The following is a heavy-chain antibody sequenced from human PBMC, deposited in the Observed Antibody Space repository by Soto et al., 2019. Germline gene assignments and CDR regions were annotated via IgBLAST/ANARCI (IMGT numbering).Heavy chain of an antibody. D-gene: IGHD4-17*01. J-gene: IGHJ4*02. CDR3: AKDHLGATVTTPSY. V-gene: IGHV3-30*18. Sequence: QVQLVESGGGVVQPGRSLRLSCAASGFTFSSYGMHWVRQAPGKGLEWVAVISYDGNSKYYADSVKGRFTISRDNFKTTLYLQMDSLSAEETVMYYCAKDHLGATVTTPSYWGQGTLVTVSS. CDR2: ISYDGNSK. CDR1: GFTFSSYG.